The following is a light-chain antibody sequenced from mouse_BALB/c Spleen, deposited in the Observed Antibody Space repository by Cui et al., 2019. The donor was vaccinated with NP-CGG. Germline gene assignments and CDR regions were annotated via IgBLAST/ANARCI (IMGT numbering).Light chain of an antibody. CDR1: TGAVTTSNY. CDR2: GTN. J-gene: IGLJ1*01. V-gene: IGLV1*01. Sequence: QAVVTYASAPTTSPGETVTLTCRSTTGAVTTSNYANWVQEKPDHLFTGLIGGTNNRAPGVPARFSGSLIGDKAALTITGAQTEDEAIYFCALWYSNHWVFGGGTKLTVL. CDR3: ALWYSNHWV.